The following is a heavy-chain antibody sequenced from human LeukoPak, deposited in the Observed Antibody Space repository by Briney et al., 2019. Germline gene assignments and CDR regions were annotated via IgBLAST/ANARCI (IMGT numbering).Heavy chain of an antibody. CDR1: GGSISSGSYY. J-gene: IGHJ4*02. CDR2: IYTSGST. CDR3: ARELYDSSGYYLYFVY. V-gene: IGHV4-61*02. Sequence: SETLSLTWTVSGGSISSGSYYWRWIRQPAGKGLEWIVRIYTSGSTNYNPSLKSRVTVSVDTTKNQFSLKLSPVTAADTAVYYCARELYDSSGYYLYFVYWGQGTLVTVSS. D-gene: IGHD3-22*01.